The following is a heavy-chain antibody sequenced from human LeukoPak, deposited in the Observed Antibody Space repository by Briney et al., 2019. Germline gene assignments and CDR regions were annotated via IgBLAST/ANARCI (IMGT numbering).Heavy chain of an antibody. CDR2: ISGSSSYI. CDR1: GFTFSSYS. CDR3: ARIVVAAMGDY. Sequence: PGGSLRLSCAASGFTFSSYSMNWVRQAPGKGLEWVSSISGSSSYIFYADSVKGRFTISRDNAKNSLYLQMNSLRAEDTVVYYCARIVVAAMGDYWGQGTLVTVSS. J-gene: IGHJ4*02. V-gene: IGHV3-21*01. D-gene: IGHD2-21*02.